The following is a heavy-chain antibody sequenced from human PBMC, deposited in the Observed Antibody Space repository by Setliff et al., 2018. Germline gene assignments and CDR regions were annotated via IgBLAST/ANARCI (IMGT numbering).Heavy chain of an antibody. Sequence: GASVKVSCKASGYTFTSYAMHWVRQAPGQRLEWMGWINAGNGNTKYSQKFQGRVTITRDTSASTDYMELSSLRSEDTAVYYCATNLNSGSLTPDAFDIWGQGTMVTVSS. D-gene: IGHD1-26*01. V-gene: IGHV1-3*01. CDR2: INAGNGNT. J-gene: IGHJ3*02. CDR1: GYTFTSYA. CDR3: ATNLNSGSLTPDAFDI.